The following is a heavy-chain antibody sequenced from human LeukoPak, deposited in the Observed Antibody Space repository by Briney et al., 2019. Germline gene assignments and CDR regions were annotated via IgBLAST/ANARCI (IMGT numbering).Heavy chain of an antibody. D-gene: IGHD3-10*01. CDR3: AKHRNYYGSGSYYPDY. Sequence: GGSLRLSCAASGFTFSSYAMSWVRQAPGKGLEWVSAISGSGGSTYYADSVKGRFTISRDNSKNTLYLQMNSLRAEDTAVYYCAKHRNYYGSGSYYPDYWGQGTLVTVSS. CDR1: GFTFSSYA. V-gene: IGHV3-23*01. CDR2: ISGSGGST. J-gene: IGHJ4*02.